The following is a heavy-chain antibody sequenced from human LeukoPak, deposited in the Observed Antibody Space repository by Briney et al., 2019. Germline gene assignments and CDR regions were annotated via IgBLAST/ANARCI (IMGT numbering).Heavy chain of an antibody. CDR3: ARSRGTTMVTRFDY. V-gene: IGHV4-4*07. J-gene: IGHJ4*02. CDR2: IYSSGST. D-gene: IGHD5-18*01. Sequence: SETLSLTCTVSGGSISSYYWSWIRQPAGKGLEWIGRIYSSGSTNYNPSLKSRVTMSVDTSKNQFSVKLSSVTAADTAVYYCARSRGTTMVTRFDYWGQGTLVTVSS. CDR1: GGSISSYY.